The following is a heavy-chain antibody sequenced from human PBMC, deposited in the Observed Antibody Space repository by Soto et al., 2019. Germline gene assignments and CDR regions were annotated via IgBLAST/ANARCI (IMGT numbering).Heavy chain of an antibody. CDR2: IYYSGST. J-gene: IGHJ3*01. CDR1: ANPISTCYYY. D-gene: IGHD1-26*01. CDR3: ARDVETGSIDVFDV. Sequence: PSDTLSPTSNISANPISTCYYYWTWLRQHPGKGLEWIGYIYYSGSTYYNPSLKSRVTISVDTSKNQFSLKLSSVNAADAAVYYCARDVETGSIDVFDVWGQGTMVT. V-gene: IGHV4-31*03.